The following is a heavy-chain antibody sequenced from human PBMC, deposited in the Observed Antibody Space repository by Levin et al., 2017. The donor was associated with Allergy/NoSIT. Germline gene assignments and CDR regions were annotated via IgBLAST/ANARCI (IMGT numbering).Heavy chain of an antibody. CDR2: IYTSGST. V-gene: IGHV4-4*07. D-gene: IGHD4-17*01. CDR3: ARVYGDYVLGFDYFDY. CDR1: GGSISSYY. J-gene: IGHJ4*02. Sequence: SETLSLTCTVSGGSISSYYWSWIRQPAGKGLEWIGRIYTSGSTNYNPSLKSRVTMSVDTSKNQFSLKLSSLTAADTAVYYCARVYGDYVLGFDYFDYWGQGTLVTVSS.